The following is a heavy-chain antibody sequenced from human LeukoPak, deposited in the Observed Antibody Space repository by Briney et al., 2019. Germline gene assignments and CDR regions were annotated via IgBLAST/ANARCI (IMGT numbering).Heavy chain of an antibody. CDR2: IYSSGET. Sequence: PSETLSLTCTVSGGSLTSYYCSWVRQSPGKGLEWIASIYSSGETSHNPSLKSRVTISVDTAQNQFSLSLTSVTAADVGVYFCASGGGGSMWSGHYRLFDFWGRGTLITVSS. CDR3: ASGGGGSMWSGHYRLFDF. D-gene: IGHD4-17*01. CDR1: GGSLTSYY. V-gene: IGHV4-59*01. J-gene: IGHJ4*02.